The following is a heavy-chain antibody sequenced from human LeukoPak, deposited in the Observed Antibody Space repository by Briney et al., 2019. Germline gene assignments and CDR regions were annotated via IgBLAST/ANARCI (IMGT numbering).Heavy chain of an antibody. CDR2: INAGNGNT. V-gene: IGHV1-3*03. CDR1: GYTFTSYA. Sequence: ASVKVSCKASGYTFTSYAMHWVGQAPGQRLEWMGWINAGNGNTKYSQEFQGRVTITRDKSTSTAYMELSSLRSEDTAVYYCASGGYCSSTSCPYYYYYMDVWGQGTLVTVSS. D-gene: IGHD2-2*01. CDR3: ASGGYCSSTSCPYYYYYMDV. J-gene: IGHJ6*03.